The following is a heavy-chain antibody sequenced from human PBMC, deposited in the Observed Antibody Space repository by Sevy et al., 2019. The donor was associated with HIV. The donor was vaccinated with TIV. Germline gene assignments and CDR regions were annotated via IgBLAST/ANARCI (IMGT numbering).Heavy chain of an antibody. J-gene: IGHJ6*02. CDR3: ARDRYYDASGYYYYYYGLDV. CDR2: IYSDGST. D-gene: IGHD3-22*01. Sequence: GGSLRLSCVASGFTVSSNYMSWVRQAPGKGLEWVSTIYSDGSTYYVESVKDRFTIARDHSKNTLSLRMFSLRAEDTAVYYCARDRYYDASGYYYYYYGLDVWGQGTTVTVSS. CDR1: GFTVSSNY. V-gene: IGHV3-66*01.